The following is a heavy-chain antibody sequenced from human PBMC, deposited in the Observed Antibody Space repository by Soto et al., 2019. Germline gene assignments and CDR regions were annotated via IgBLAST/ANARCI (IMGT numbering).Heavy chain of an antibody. Sequence: GESLKISCKGSGYNFATDWIGWVRQIPGKGLEWMGIIYPVDSYTRYSPSFQGQVTISADKSISTAYLQWSSLKASDTAMYYCARYWHSYSLNYYRGTEVWGKGNTVSISS. D-gene: IGHD5-18*01. CDR2: IYPVDSYT. CDR3: ARYWHSYSLNYYRGTEV. J-gene: IGHJ6*04. CDR1: GYNFATDW. V-gene: IGHV5-51*01.